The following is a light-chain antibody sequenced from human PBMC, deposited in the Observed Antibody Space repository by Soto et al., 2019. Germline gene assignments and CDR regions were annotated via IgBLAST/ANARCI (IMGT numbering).Light chain of an antibody. CDR2: AAS. CDR1: PTISSW. J-gene: IGKJ1*01. V-gene: IGKV1-5*01. Sequence: DIQMTQCPSTLSGSVGDRVTITCRASPTISSWLAWYQQKPGKPPKLLIYAASTLQDGVPSRFSGGGSGTAFSLILTGLQPGDSATYYCQQTYTSVATFGQGTKVDIK. CDR3: QQTYTSVAT.